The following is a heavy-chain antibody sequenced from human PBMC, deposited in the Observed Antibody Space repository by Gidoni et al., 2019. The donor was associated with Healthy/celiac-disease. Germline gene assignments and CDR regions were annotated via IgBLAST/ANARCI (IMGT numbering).Heavy chain of an antibody. V-gene: IGHV3-13*01. CDR3: ARIMIGDYYGMDV. J-gene: IGHJ6*02. CDR1: GFTFSSYD. D-gene: IGHD3-22*01. CDR2: IGTAGDT. Sequence: EVQLVESGGGLVQPGGSLRLSCAASGFTFSSYDMHWVRQATGKGLEWVSAIGTAGDTYYPGSVKGRFNISRENAKNSLYLKMNSLRAGDTAVYYCARIMIGDYYGMDVWGQGTTVTVSS.